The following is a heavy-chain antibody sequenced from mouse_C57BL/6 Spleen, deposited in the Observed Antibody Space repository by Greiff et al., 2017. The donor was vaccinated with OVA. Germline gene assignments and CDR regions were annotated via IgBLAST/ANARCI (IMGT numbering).Heavy chain of an antibody. Sequence: VQLQQPGAELVRPGSSVKLSCKASGYTFTSYWMHWVKQRPIQGLEWIGNIDPSDSETHYNQKFKDKATLTVDKSSSTAYMQLSSLTSEDSAVYCCAVHYDYVRNAMDYWGQGTSVTVSS. D-gene: IGHD2-4*01. V-gene: IGHV1-52*01. CDR3: AVHYDYVRNAMDY. J-gene: IGHJ4*01. CDR1: GYTFTSYW. CDR2: IDPSDSET.